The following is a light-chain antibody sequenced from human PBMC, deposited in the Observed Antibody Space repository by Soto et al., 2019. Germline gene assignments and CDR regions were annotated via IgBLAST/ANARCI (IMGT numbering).Light chain of an antibody. CDR3: KSYAGSNTYV. Sequence: QSALTQPPSASGSPGQSVTISCTGTNSDIGVYDFVSWYQHHPGKAPRLIIYEVVQRPSGVPDRFCGSKSGNTASLTVSGLQAADEADYFCKSYAGSNTYVFGSGTKLTVL. J-gene: IGLJ1*01. CDR2: EVV. V-gene: IGLV2-8*01. CDR1: NSDIGVYDF.